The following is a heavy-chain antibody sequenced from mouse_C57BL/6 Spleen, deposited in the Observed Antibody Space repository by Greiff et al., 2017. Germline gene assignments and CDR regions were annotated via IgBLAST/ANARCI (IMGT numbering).Heavy chain of an antibody. J-gene: IGHJ1*03. V-gene: IGHV1-9*01. CDR3: AGGIYGSSRGYFDV. D-gene: IGHD1-1*01. Sequence: QVQLQQSGAELMKPGASVKLSCKATGYTFTGYWIEWVKQRPGHGLEWIGEILPGSGRTNYNEKFKGKATFTADTSSNTAYMQLSSLTTEDSAIYYCAGGIYGSSRGYFDVWGTGTTVTVSS. CDR2: ILPGSGRT. CDR1: GYTFTGYW.